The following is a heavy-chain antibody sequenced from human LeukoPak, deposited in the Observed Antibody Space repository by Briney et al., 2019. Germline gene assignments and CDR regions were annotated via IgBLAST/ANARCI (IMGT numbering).Heavy chain of an antibody. CDR3: ASCDSSSSRTFDY. J-gene: IGHJ4*02. CDR1: GGSISSYY. D-gene: IGHD6-6*01. CDR2: IYYSGST. V-gene: IGHV4-59*08. Sequence: SETLSLTCTVSGGSISSYYWTWIRQPPGKGLEWIGYIYYSGSTNYNPSLKRRVTKSEDTSNNQFSLILRYVTAADTAVYYCASCDSSSSRTFDYWGQGTLVTVSS.